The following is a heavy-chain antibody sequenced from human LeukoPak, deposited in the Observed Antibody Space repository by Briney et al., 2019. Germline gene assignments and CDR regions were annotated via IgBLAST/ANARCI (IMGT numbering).Heavy chain of an antibody. V-gene: IGHV4-34*01. CDR3: ARARWYCTNGVCYRSWFDP. Sequence: SETLSLTCAVYGGSFSGYYWSWIRQPPGKGLEWIGEINHSGSTNYNPSLKSRVTISVDTSKNQFSLKLSSVTAAGTAVYYCARARWYCTNGVCYRSWFDPWGQGTLVTVSS. CDR2: INHSGST. J-gene: IGHJ5*02. D-gene: IGHD2-8*01. CDR1: GGSFSGYY.